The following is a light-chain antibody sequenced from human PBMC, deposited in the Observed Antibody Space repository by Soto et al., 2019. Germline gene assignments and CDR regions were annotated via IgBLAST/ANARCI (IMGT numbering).Light chain of an antibody. CDR1: QTISNY. J-gene: IGKJ5*01. CDR3: QQRSNWPRIT. V-gene: IGKV1-39*01. Sequence: IQMTQSASAVSAYLGDRVTITCRASQTISNYLNWYQQKPGRAPELLVYATSSLQSGVPSRFTGSGSGTHFTLTISSLEPEDFAVYYCQQRSNWPRITFGQGTRLEI. CDR2: ATS.